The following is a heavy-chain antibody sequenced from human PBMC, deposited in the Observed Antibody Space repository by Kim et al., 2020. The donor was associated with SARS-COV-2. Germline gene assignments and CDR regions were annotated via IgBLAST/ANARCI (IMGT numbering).Heavy chain of an antibody. V-gene: IGHV3-21*01. D-gene: IGHD1-26*01. J-gene: IGHJ6*04. CDR2: ISSRSAYI. Sequence: GGSLRLSCEASGFTFSSFTMTWVRQAPGKGLEWVSSISSRSAYIYYTDSVRGRFTISRDNAKNSLYLQMNSLRAEDTAVYYCARDRGISDMKYLYSVDVWGEGGPVTVSP. CDR3: ARDRGISDMKYLYSVDV. CDR1: GFTFSSFT.